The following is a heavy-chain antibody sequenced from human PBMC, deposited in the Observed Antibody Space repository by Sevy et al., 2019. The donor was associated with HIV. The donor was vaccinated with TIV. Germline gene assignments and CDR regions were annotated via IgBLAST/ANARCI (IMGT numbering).Heavy chain of an antibody. CDR2: ISGSGGST. V-gene: IGHV3-23*01. J-gene: IGHJ4*02. Sequence: GGSLRLSCAASGFTFSSYAMSWVRQAPGKGLEWVSAISGSGGSTYYADSVKGRFTISRDNSKNTLYLQMNSLRAEDTAVYYCAKDQGYSSSWWGDYWGQRTLVTVSS. CDR1: GFTFSSYA. CDR3: AKDQGYSSSWWGDY. D-gene: IGHD6-13*01.